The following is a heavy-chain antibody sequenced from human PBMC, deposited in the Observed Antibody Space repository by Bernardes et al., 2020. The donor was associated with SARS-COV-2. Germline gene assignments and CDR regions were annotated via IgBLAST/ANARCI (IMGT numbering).Heavy chain of an antibody. CDR1: GSTFSTLD. D-gene: IGHD3-10*01. CDR2: ITPNGGST. Sequence: GSLRLSCAASGSTFSTLDMHWVRQAPGKGLEWVSYITPNGGSTDYADSVKGRFTISRDNARNTVYLEMNSLRVEDTAVYYCATGGDGATAPGMAVWGQGTAVTVSS. V-gene: IGHV3-74*01. J-gene: IGHJ6*02. CDR3: ATGGDGATAPGMAV.